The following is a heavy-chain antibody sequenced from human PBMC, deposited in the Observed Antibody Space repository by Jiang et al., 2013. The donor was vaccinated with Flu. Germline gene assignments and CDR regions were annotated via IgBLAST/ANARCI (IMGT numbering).Heavy chain of an antibody. CDR1: GGSINSNTYY. CDR2: IYYSGNT. Sequence: GPGLVKPSETLSLTCTVSGGSINSNTYYWGWIRQPPGKGLEWIGSIYYSGNTYYNPSLKSRVTISIDTSKNQFSLKLSSVTAADTAVYYCARWAAHRGTYLGFGYFDYWGQGTLVT. J-gene: IGHJ4*02. D-gene: IGHD1-26*01. V-gene: IGHV4-39*01. CDR3: ARWAAHRGTYLGFGYFDY.